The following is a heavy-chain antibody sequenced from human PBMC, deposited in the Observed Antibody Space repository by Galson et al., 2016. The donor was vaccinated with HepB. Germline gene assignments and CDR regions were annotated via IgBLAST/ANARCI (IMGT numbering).Heavy chain of an antibody. Sequence: SVKVSCKASEGTFSSYGISWVRQAPGQGLEWMGRIIPILGITNYAQKIQGRVTITADKSTSTAYMELSSLTSEDTAVYYCAAPRDGYNFGIVYWGQGTLVVVSS. CDR2: IIPILGIT. D-gene: IGHD5-24*01. CDR1: EGTFSSYG. CDR3: AAPRDGYNFGIVY. V-gene: IGHV1-69*04. J-gene: IGHJ4*02.